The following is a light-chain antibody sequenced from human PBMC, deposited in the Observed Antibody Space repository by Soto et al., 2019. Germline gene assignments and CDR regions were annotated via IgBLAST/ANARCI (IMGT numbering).Light chain of an antibody. CDR1: QSISRW. Sequence: EIQMTQSPSTVSSSVVDRVTITCRASQSISRWLAWYQQKPGKAPKLLIYDVSNLQSGVPSRFSGGGSGTEFTLTISSLQPDDVATYYCQQYNTFCTFGQGTKVDIK. J-gene: IGKJ1*01. CDR3: QQYNTFCT. V-gene: IGKV1-5*01. CDR2: DVS.